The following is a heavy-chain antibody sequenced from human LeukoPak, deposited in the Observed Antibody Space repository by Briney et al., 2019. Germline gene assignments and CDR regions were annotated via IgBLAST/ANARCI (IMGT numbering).Heavy chain of an antibody. V-gene: IGHV1-69*13. Sequence: SVKVSCKASGGTFSSYAISWVRQAPGQGLEWMGGIIPIFGTANYAQKFQGRVTITADESTSTAYMELSSLRSEDTAVYYCARSDYGDYNFDYWGQGTLVTVSS. CDR1: GGTFSSYA. CDR2: IIPIFGTA. J-gene: IGHJ4*02. D-gene: IGHD4-17*01. CDR3: ARSDYGDYNFDY.